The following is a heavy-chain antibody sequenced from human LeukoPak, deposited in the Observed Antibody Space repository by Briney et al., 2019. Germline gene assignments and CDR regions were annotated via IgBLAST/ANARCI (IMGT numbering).Heavy chain of an antibody. V-gene: IGHV1-8*03. J-gene: IGHJ6*03. CDR1: GYTFTSYD. D-gene: IGHD3-3*01. Sequence: GASVKVSCKASGYTFTSYDINWVRQATGQGLEWMGWMNPNRGNTGYAQKFQGRVTITRNTSISTAYMELSSLRSEDTAVYYCARVRYDFWSGYYTAYYYYMDVWGKGTTVTVSS. CDR2: MNPNRGNT. CDR3: ARVRYDFWSGYYTAYYYYMDV.